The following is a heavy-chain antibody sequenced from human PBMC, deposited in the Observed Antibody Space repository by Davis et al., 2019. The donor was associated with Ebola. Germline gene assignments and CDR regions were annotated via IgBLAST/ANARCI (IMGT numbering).Heavy chain of an antibody. CDR2: ISGSGGST. V-gene: IGHV3-23*01. D-gene: IGHD1-14*01. CDR3: ARHRAYYYYGMDV. Sequence: PGGSLRLSCAASGFTFSSYAMSWVRQAPGKGLEWVSAISGSGGSTYYADSVKGRFTISRDTAKNSLYLQMNSLRAEDTAVYSCARHRAYYYYGMDVWGQGTTVTVSS. CDR1: GFTFSSYA. J-gene: IGHJ6*02.